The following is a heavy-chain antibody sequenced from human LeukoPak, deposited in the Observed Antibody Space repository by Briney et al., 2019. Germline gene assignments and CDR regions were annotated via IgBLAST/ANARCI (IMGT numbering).Heavy chain of an antibody. D-gene: IGHD2-15*01. CDR3: ARGRYCSGGSCYSEPYYFDY. J-gene: IGHJ4*02. V-gene: IGHV4-34*01. CDR2: INHSGST. Sequence: SETLSLTCAVYGGSFSGYYWSWIRQPPGKGLEWIGEINHSGSTNYNPSLKSRVTISVDTSKNQFSLKLSSVTAADTAVYYCARGRYCSGGSCYSEPYYFDYWGQGTLVTVSS. CDR1: GGSFSGYY.